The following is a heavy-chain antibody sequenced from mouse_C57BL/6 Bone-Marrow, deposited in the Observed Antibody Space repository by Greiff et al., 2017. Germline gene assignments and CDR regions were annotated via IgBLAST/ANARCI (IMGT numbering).Heavy chain of an antibody. D-gene: IGHD1-1*01. CDR2: INYDGSST. V-gene: IGHV5-16*01. CDR1: GFTFSDYY. CDR3: ARYGSRGFDD. Sequence: EVKVVESEGGLVQPGSSLKLSCTASGFTFSDYYLAWVRQVPETGLEWVANINYDGSSTYYLDSLKVRFIISRANAKNILYLQIISLKSEDTATYYWARYGSRGFDDWGQGTTLTVAS. J-gene: IGHJ2*01.